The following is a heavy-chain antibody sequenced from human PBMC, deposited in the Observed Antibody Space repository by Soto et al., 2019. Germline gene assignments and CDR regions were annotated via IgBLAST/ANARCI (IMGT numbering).Heavy chain of an antibody. D-gene: IGHD2-2*01. V-gene: IGHV3-15*01. Sequence: GGSLRLSCAASGFTFSNAWMSWVRQAPGKGLEWVGRIKSKTDGGTTDYAAPVKGRFTISRDDSKNTLYLQMNSLKTEDTAVYYCTTLGYCSSTSCGNYYYMDVWGKGTTVTVSS. J-gene: IGHJ6*03. CDR2: IKSKTDGGTT. CDR3: TTLGYCSSTSCGNYYYMDV. CDR1: GFTFSNAW.